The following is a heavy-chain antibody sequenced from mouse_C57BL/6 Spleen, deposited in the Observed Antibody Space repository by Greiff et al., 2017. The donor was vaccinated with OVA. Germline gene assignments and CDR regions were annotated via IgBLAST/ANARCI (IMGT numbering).Heavy chain of an antibody. CDR2: INPNYGTT. CDR3: ARGGDYEDYAMDY. CDR1: GYSFTDYN. J-gene: IGHJ4*01. D-gene: IGHD2-4*01. V-gene: IGHV1-39*01. Sequence: EVKLQQSGPELVKPGASVKISCKASGYSFTDYNMNWVKQSHGKSLEWIGVINPNYGTTSYNQKVKGKDTLTVDQSSSTAYMQLNSLTSEDSAVYYGARGGDYEDYAMDYWGQGTSVTVSS.